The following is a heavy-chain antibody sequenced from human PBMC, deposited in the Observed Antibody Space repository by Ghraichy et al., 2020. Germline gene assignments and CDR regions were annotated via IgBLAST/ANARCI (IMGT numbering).Heavy chain of an antibody. D-gene: IGHD6-6*01. CDR3: ARGSPQLLYYGMDV. CDR2: IYQNGNT. J-gene: IGHJ6*02. Sequence: SQTLSLTCTVSGGSINGRGYFWAWIRQPLGKGLEWIATIYQNGNTYYNSSLKSRVSISADMSKNLFSLSLSSVTAADTALYYCARGSPQLLYYGMDVWGQGTTVTVS. V-gene: IGHV4-39*01. CDR1: GGSINGRGYF.